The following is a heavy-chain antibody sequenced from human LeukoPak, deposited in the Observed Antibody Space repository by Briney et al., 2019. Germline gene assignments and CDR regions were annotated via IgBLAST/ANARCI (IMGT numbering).Heavy chain of an antibody. Sequence: GGSLRLSCAASGFTFSGYAMTWVRQAPGKGLEWVSAISSSGTYYVDSVKGRFTISRDNSKNTLYLQMNGLGAEDTAVYYCAKGYSNTRPSGDWGQGTLVTVSS. J-gene: IGHJ4*02. V-gene: IGHV3-23*01. D-gene: IGHD4-11*01. CDR1: GFTFSGYA. CDR2: ISSSGT. CDR3: AKGYSNTRPSGD.